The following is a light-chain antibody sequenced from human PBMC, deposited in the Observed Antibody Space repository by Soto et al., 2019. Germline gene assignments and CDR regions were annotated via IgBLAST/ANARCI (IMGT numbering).Light chain of an antibody. CDR3: QQSYDAPFT. CDR1: RSVLYTSNNKNY. Sequence: DFVLTQSPESLAVSLGERATINCKSSRSVLYTSNNKNYLAWYQQKPGQPPKLLIYWASIRESGVPDRFSGSGSGTDFTLTIGSLQAEDVAVYYCQQSYDAPFTFGQGTKLEIK. CDR2: WAS. V-gene: IGKV4-1*01. J-gene: IGKJ2*01.